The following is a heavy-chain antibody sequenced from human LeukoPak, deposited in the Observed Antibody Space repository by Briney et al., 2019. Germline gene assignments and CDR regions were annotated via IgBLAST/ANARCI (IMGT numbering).Heavy chain of an antibody. J-gene: IGHJ4*02. V-gene: IGHV4-59*01. Sequence: SETLSLTCTVSGGSISSYYWSWIRQPPGKGLEWIGYIHYSGSTNYNPSLKSRVTISVDTSKNQFSLRLSSVTAADTAVYYCARDKEKAVAGTVYWGQGTLVTVSS. CDR3: ARDKEKAVAGTVY. CDR2: IHYSGST. CDR1: GGSISSYY. D-gene: IGHD6-19*01.